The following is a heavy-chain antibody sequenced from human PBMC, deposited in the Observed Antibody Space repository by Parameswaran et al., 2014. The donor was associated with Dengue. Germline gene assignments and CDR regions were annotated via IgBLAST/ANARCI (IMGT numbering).Heavy chain of an antibody. V-gene: IGHV1-46*01. D-gene: IGHD3-3*01. Sequence: WVRQAPGQGLEWMGIINPSGGSTSYAQKFQGRVTMTRDTSTSTVYMELSSLRSEDTAVYYCASEFLEWSQQYDDYYYGMDVWGQGTTVTVSS. J-gene: IGHJ6*02. CDR3: ASEFLEWSQQYDDYYYGMDV. CDR2: INPSGGST.